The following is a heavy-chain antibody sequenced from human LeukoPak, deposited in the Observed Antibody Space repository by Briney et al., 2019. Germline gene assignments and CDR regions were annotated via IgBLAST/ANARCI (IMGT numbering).Heavy chain of an antibody. CDR2: IYYSGST. CDR1: GGSTRSNSYY. D-gene: IGHD4-17*01. Sequence: SETLSLTCTVSGGSTRSNSYYWGWIRQPPGKGLEWIGNIYYSGSTYYNPSLKSRVTISVDTSKNQFSLKLTSVTAADTAVYYCAKDYGVSVTRGSGGMDVWGQGTTATVSS. CDR3: AKDYGVSVTRGSGGMDV. V-gene: IGHV4-39*01. J-gene: IGHJ6*02.